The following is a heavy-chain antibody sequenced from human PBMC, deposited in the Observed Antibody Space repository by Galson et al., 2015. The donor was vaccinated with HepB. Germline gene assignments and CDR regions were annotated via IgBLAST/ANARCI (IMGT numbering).Heavy chain of an antibody. CDR1: GFTFSSYA. D-gene: IGHD3-3*01. CDR2: VSGSGGST. V-gene: IGHV3-23*01. Sequence: SLRLSCAASGFTFSSYAMSWVRQAPGKGLEWVSAVSGSGGSTYYADSVKGRFTISRDNSKNTLYLQMNCLRAEDTAVYYCAKRGTYYDFWSGFSPKKTTDYWGQGTLVTVSS. CDR3: AKRGTYYDFWSGFSPKKTTDY. J-gene: IGHJ4*02.